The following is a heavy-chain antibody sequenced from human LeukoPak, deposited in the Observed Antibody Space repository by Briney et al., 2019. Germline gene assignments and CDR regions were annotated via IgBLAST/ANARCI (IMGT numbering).Heavy chain of an antibody. CDR2: IYYSGST. CDR3: AREPVVTISSFDY. Sequence: SETLSLTCTVSGGSISSSSYYWGWIRQPPGKGLEWIGSIYYSGSTNYNPSLKSRVTISVDTSKNQFSLKLSSVTAADTAVYYCAREPVVTISSFDYWGQGTLVTVSS. V-gene: IGHV4-39*07. CDR1: GGSISSSSYY. J-gene: IGHJ4*02. D-gene: IGHD5-12*01.